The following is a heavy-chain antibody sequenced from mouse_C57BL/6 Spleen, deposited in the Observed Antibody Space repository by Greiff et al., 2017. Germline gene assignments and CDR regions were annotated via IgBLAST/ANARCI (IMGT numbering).Heavy chain of an antibody. CDR1: GFNIKDYY. J-gene: IGHJ3*01. CDR3: AIEDYGGSAWFAY. V-gene: IGHV14-2*01. Sequence: VHVKQSGAELVKPGASVKLSCTASGFNIKDYYMHWVKQRTEQGLEWIGRIDPESGETKYAPKFQGKATITADTSTNTAYLQLSMLTSEDTAVYYCAIEDYGGSAWFAYWGQGTLGTVSA. CDR2: IDPESGET. D-gene: IGHD1-1*01.